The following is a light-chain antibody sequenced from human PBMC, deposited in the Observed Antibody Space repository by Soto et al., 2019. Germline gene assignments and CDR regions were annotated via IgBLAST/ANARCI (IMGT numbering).Light chain of an antibody. CDR1: QSVSSY. V-gene: IGKV3-11*01. CDR3: QQRRNWPST. Sequence: EIVLTQSPATLSLSPGERATLSCRASQSVSSYLAWYQQKPGQAPRLLIYDASNRATGIPARFSGSGSGTDFALTISSLEPEDVAVSYCQQRRNWPSTFGGGTKVEIK. CDR2: DAS. J-gene: IGKJ4*01.